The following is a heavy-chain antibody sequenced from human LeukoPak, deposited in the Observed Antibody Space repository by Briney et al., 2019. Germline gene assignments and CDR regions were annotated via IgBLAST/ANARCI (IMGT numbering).Heavy chain of an antibody. CDR2: IYTSGST. Sequence: SQTLSLTCTVSGGSISSGSYYWSWLRQPAGTGLEWIGRIYTSGSTNYNPSLKSRVTISVDTSKNQFSLKLSSVTAADTAVYYCARDRPDYGSGSYYSVDYWGQGTLVTVSS. J-gene: IGHJ4*02. CDR3: ARDRPDYGSGSYYSVDY. D-gene: IGHD3-10*01. V-gene: IGHV4-61*02. CDR1: GGSISSGSYY.